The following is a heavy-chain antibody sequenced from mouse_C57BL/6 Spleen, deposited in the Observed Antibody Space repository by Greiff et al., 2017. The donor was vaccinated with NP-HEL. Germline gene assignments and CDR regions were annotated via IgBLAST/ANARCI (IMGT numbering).Heavy chain of an antibody. CDR1: GYAFSSSW. V-gene: IGHV1-82*01. CDR2: IYPGDGDT. Sequence: VQLQQSGPELVKPGASVKISCKASGYAFSSSWMTWVKQRHGKGLEWIGRIYPGDGDTNYNGKFKGQATLTADKSSSTAYMQLSSLTSEDSAVYVCAREEYYGSLGYFDVLGSGTTVTVSS. J-gene: IGHJ1*01. D-gene: IGHD1-1*01. CDR3: AREEYYGSLGYFDV.